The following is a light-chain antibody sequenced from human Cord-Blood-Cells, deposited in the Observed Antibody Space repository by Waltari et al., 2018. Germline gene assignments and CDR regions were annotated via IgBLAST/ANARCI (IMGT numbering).Light chain of an antibody. CDR1: SGSVSTSYY. J-gene: IGLJ3*02. CDR2: STK. CDR3: VLYMGSGIWV. Sequence: QTVVTQEPSFSVSPGGTVTLTCGLSSGSVSTSYYPSWYQQTPGQAPRPLIYSTKPRSSGVPDRCSGSILGNKAALTITGAQADDESDYYCVLYMGSGIWVFGGGTKLTVL. V-gene: IGLV8-61*01.